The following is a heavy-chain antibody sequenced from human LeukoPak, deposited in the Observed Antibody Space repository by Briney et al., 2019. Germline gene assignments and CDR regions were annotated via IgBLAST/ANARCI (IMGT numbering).Heavy chain of an antibody. D-gene: IGHD2/OR15-2a*01. CDR1: GGTFSSYA. Sequence: GASVKVSCKASGGTFSSYAISWVRQAPGQGLEWMGWINPNSGGTNYAQKFQGRVTMTRDTSISTAYMELSRLRSDDTAVYYCARFTAPVTFWGQGTLVTVSS. CDR3: ARFTAPVTF. J-gene: IGHJ4*02. V-gene: IGHV1-2*02. CDR2: INPNSGGT.